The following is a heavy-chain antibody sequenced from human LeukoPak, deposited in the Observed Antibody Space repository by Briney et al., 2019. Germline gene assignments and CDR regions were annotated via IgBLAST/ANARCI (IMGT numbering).Heavy chain of an antibody. J-gene: IGHJ3*02. CDR1: GFTFSSYV. V-gene: IGHV3-23*01. Sequence: PGGSLRLSCAASGFTFSSYVMSWVRQAPGKGLEWVSAIGGYGDSTYYADSVKGRFTISRDNSNNTLYLQMNSLRAEDTAVYYCAKVLPTEWDVPDDAFDIWGQGTTVTVSS. CDR2: IGGYGDST. CDR3: AKVLPTEWDVPDDAFDI. D-gene: IGHD1-26*01.